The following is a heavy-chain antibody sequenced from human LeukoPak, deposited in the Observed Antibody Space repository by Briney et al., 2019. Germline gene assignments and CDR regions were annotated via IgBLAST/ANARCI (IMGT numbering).Heavy chain of an antibody. CDR2: INPNSGGT. V-gene: IGHV1-2*02. CDR1: GYTFTGYY. Sequence: ASVKVSCKASGYTFTGYYMHWVRQAPGQGLEWMGWINPNSGGTNYAQKFQGRVTMTRDTSISTAYMELSRLRSDDTAVYYCARAPPAAACCQPFDHWGQGTLVTVSS. D-gene: IGHD6-13*01. CDR3: ARAPPAAACCQPFDH. J-gene: IGHJ4*02.